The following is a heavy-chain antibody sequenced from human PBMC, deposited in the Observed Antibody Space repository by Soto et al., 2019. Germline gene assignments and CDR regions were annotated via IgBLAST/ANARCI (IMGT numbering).Heavy chain of an antibody. CDR1: GGSFSGYY. J-gene: IGHJ4*02. V-gene: IGHV4-34*01. Sequence: PSETLSLTCAVYGGSFSGYYWSWIRQPPGKGLEWIGEINHSGSTNYNPSLKSRVTISVDTSKNQFSLKLSSVTAADTAVYYCARLRPPPRLRYSDYWGPGPLVTVSS. CDR3: ARLRPPPRLRYSDY. CDR2: INHSGST.